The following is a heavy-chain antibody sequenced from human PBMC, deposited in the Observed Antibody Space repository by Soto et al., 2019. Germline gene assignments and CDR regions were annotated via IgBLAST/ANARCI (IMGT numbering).Heavy chain of an antibody. J-gene: IGHJ4*02. CDR1: GFTFSSYA. Sequence: EVQLLESGGGLVQPGGSLSLSCGASGFTFSSYAMSWVRQAPGQGLEWVSAFSGSGGSTYYADTVKGRFTIASDNSKNRVYVQVNSLRAEDTAVEYCACYESRGYYYGGSFAFWGQGTLVTVSS. CDR2: FSGSGGST. CDR3: ACYESRGYYYGGSFAF. V-gene: IGHV3-23*01. D-gene: IGHD3-22*01.